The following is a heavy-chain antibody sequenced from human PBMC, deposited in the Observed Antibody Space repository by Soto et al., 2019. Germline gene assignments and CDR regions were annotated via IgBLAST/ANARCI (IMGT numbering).Heavy chain of an antibody. J-gene: IGHJ4*02. CDR1: VGSISSYY. CDR2: IYYSGST. V-gene: IGHV4-59*08. D-gene: IGHD3-10*01. CDR3: ARHNYGSGSTYFDY. Sequence: LSLTCTVSVGSISSYYWSWIRQPPGKGLDWIGYIYYSGSTNYNPSLKSRVTISVDTSKNQFSLKLNSMTAADTAVYYCARHNYGSGSTYFDYWGQGTLVTVS.